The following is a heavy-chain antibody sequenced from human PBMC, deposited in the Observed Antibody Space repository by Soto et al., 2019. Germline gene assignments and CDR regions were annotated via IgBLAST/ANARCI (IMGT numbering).Heavy chain of an antibody. CDR1: GYSFTSYW. D-gene: IGHD5-18*01. V-gene: IGHV5-51*01. Sequence: PGESLKISCKGSGYSFTSYWIGWVRQVPGKGLEWMGIIYPGDSDTRYSPSFQGQVTISADKSISTAYLQWSSLKASDTAMYYCARRSAQPGGYYYYGMDVWGQGTTVTVSS. CDR3: ARRSAQPGGYYYYGMDV. CDR2: IYPGDSDT. J-gene: IGHJ6*02.